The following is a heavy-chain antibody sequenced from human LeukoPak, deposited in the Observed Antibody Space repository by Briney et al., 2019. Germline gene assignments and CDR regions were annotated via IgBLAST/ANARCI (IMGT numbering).Heavy chain of an antibody. CDR1: GFTFSGSA. J-gene: IGHJ5*02. Sequence: GGSLRLSCAASGFTFSGSAMHWVRQASGKGLEWVGRIRSKANSYATAYAASVKGRFTISRDDSNNTAYLQMNSLKTEDTAVYYCTTRGNIVATSGGFDPWGQGTLVTVSS. CDR2: IRSKANSYAT. CDR3: TTRGNIVATSGGFDP. D-gene: IGHD5-12*01. V-gene: IGHV3-73*01.